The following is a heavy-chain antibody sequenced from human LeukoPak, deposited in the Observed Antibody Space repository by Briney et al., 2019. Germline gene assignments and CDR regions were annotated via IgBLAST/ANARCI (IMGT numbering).Heavy chain of an antibody. V-gene: IGHV1-2*02. Sequence: ASVKVSCKASGYTFTGYYMHWVRQAPGQGLEWMGWIDPNSGGTNYGQNFQGRLSMTTDTSTNTASMELRSLRSDDTAIYYCARVRYSGSFYDWGQGTLVTVSS. CDR1: GYTFTGYY. CDR3: ARVRYSGSFYD. D-gene: IGHD1-26*01. J-gene: IGHJ4*02. CDR2: IDPNSGGT.